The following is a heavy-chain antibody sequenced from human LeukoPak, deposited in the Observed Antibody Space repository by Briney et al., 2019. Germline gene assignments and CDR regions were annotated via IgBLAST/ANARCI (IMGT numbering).Heavy chain of an antibody. CDR3: ARESGGNTPYYFDY. Sequence: GGSLRLSCAASGFTFSTYALHWVRQAPGKWLEWVAVISYDVGSNKYYADSVKGRFPISRDNSKNTLYLQMNSLRTEDTAVYYCARESGGNTPYYFDYWGQGTLVTVSS. CDR2: ISYDVGSNK. J-gene: IGHJ4*02. D-gene: IGHD2-2*02. CDR1: GFTFSTYA. V-gene: IGHV3-30*04.